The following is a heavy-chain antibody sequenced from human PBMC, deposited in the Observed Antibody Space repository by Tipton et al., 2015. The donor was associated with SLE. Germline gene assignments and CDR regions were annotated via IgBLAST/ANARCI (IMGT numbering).Heavy chain of an antibody. CDR1: GFPFSSYS. J-gene: IGHJ3*02. CDR3: ARENWGRDADGFDS. Sequence: SLRLSCTASGFPFSSYSMNWVRQTPGKGLEWVSTISGDGSFIYYTDSLKGRFTISRDNAKNSAYLQMDSLRAEDTALYFCARENWGRDADGFDSWGQGTRVTVSS. D-gene: IGHD7-27*01. CDR2: ISGDGSFI. V-gene: IGHV3-21*01.